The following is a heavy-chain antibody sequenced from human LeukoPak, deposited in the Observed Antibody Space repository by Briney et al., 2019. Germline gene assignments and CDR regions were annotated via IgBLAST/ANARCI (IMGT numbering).Heavy chain of an antibody. CDR2: ISYDGSNK. CDR3: AKEGLWFGELGDNWYFDL. J-gene: IGHJ2*01. CDR1: GFTFSSCG. D-gene: IGHD3-10*01. V-gene: IGHV3-30*18. Sequence: GGSLRLSCAASGFTFSSCGMHWVRQAPGKGLEWVAVISYDGSNKYYVDSVKGRFTISRDDSKNTLYLQMNSLRAEDTAVYYCAKEGLWFGELGDNWYFDLWGRGTLVTVSS.